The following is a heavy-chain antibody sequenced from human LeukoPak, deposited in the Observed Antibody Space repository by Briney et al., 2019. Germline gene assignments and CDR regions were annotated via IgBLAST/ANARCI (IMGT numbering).Heavy chain of an antibody. J-gene: IGHJ6*03. CDR1: GYTFNSYG. CDR3: ARDGYSSSWYYYYYMDV. V-gene: IGHV1-18*01. D-gene: IGHD6-13*01. Sequence: ASVKVSCKASGYTFNSYGISWVRQAPGQELEWMGWISTYNGNTNYAQKVQGRVTMTTDTSTSAVYMELRSLRSDDTAVYYCARDGYSSSWYYYYYMDVWGKGTTVTVSS. CDR2: ISTYNGNT.